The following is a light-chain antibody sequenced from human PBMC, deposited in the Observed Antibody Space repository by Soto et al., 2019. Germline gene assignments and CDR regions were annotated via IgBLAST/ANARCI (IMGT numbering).Light chain of an antibody. CDR1: QSVSSK. Sequence: ETVMTQSPATLSLSPGEIATLSCRSSQSVSSKLAWYQQKPGQAPRLLIYGASTRATGIPARFSGSGSGTEFTLSISSLQSEDFAVYYCQQYNNWPPWTFGQGTKVDIK. J-gene: IGKJ1*01. CDR3: QQYNNWPPWT. CDR2: GAS. V-gene: IGKV3D-15*01.